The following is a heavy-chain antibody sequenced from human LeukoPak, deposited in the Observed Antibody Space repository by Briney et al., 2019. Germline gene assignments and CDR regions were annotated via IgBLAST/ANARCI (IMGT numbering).Heavy chain of an antibody. CDR1: GGTFSSYA. J-gene: IGHJ4*02. Sequence: SVKVSCKASGGTFSSYAISWVRQAPGQGLEWMGRIIPILGIANYAQKFQGRVTITADKSTSTAYMELSSLRSEDTAVYYCAREPYYGSGRTPDYWGQGTLVTVSS. CDR2: IIPILGIA. D-gene: IGHD3-10*01. V-gene: IGHV1-69*04. CDR3: AREPYYGSGRTPDY.